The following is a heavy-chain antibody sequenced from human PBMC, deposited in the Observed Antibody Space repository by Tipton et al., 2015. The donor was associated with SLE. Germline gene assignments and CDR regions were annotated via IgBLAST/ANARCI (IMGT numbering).Heavy chain of an antibody. V-gene: IGHV4-61*02. D-gene: IGHD3-3*01. J-gene: IGHJ6*03. Sequence: TLSLTCTVSGVSIGSGGYYWSWIRQPAGKGLEWIGRIYTSGSTNYNPSLKSRVTISVDTSKKQFSLKLSSVTAADTAVYYCARDRADGGFLEWGYYYYYMDVWGKGTTVTVSS. CDR3: ARDRADGGFLEWGYYYYYMDV. CDR2: IYTSGST. CDR1: GVSIGSGGYY.